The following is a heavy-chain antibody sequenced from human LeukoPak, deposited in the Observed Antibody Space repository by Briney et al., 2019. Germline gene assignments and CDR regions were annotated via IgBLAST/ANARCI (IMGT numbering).Heavy chain of an antibody. CDR1: GFTFKSYS. CDR3: ARGMRPYYDSSGYRDYFDY. Sequence: PGGSLRLSCAASGFTFKSYSMIWVRQAPGKGLEWVSSISSSSSYIFYADAVKGRFNISRDNAKNSLYLQMKSLRAEDTAVYYCARGMRPYYDSSGYRDYFDYWGQGTLVTVSS. J-gene: IGHJ4*02. V-gene: IGHV3-21*01. D-gene: IGHD3-22*01. CDR2: ISSSSSYI.